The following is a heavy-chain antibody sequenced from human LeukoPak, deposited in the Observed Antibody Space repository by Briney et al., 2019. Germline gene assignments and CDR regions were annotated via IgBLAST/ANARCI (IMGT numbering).Heavy chain of an antibody. V-gene: IGHV4-38-2*01. D-gene: IGHD3-22*01. CDR1: GYSISSGYY. J-gene: IGHJ4*02. CDR2: MYERGST. Sequence: PSETLCLTCAVSGYSISSGYYWGWIRPPPGKGLEWIGSMYERGSTYYKPSLKSPVTISADTSKNQFSLELSSVTAADTAVYYCARQYYDNTGYYYLDYWGQGSLVTLSS. CDR3: ARQYYDNTGYYYLDY.